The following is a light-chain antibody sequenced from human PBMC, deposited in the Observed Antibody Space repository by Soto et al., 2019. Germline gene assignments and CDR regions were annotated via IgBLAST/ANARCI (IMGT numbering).Light chain of an antibody. CDR3: CSYTGTYTWV. CDR1: SSDLGVYNY. V-gene: IGLV2-11*01. CDR2: DVY. J-gene: IGLJ3*02. Sequence: QSVLTQPRSVSGSPGQSVTISCTGTSSDLGVYNYASWYQHHPGKAPKLIIYDVYKRPSGVPDRFSASKSDNTASLTISGLQAEDEADYYCCSYTGTYTWVFGGGTKVTVL.